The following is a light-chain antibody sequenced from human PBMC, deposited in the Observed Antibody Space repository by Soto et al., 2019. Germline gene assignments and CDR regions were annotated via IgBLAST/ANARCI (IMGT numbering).Light chain of an antibody. J-gene: IGLJ1*01. Sequence: QSALTQPASVSGSPGQSITISCTGTSSDVGGYNYVSWYQQHPGKAPKLMIYDVSNRPSGVSNRFSGSKSGNTASLTISGLHAENEANYYCSSYPIRSPLLYVFGTGTKVTVL. CDR1: SSDVGGYNY. CDR3: SSYPIRSPLLYV. V-gene: IGLV2-14*01. CDR2: DVS.